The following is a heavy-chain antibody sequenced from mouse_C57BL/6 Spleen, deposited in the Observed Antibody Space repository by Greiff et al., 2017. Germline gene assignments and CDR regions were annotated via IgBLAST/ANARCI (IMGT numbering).Heavy chain of an antibody. J-gene: IGHJ2*01. CDR3: SRIYSSSGYFDD. D-gene: IGHD1-1*01. CDR1: GYTFTSYG. Sequence: VHLQQSGAELVRPGSSVKMSCKTSGYTFTSYGIHWVKQRPGQGLEWIGYLYIGNGYTEYNEKLKGKATLTSDTSSSTAYMQLSSLTSEDSAIYCWSRIYSSSGYFDDWGQGTTLTVSS. V-gene: IGHV1-58*01. CDR2: LYIGNGYT.